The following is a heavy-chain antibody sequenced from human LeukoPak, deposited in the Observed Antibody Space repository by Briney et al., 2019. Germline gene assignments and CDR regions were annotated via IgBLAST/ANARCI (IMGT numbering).Heavy chain of an antibody. V-gene: IGHV4-34*01. Sequence: PSETLSLTCAVYGGSFSGYYWSWIRQPPGKGLEWIGEINHSGSTNYNPSLKSRVTISVDTSKNQFSLKLSSVTAADTAVYYCARHRVGYSSGWLDYWGQGTLVTVSS. CDR3: ARHRVGYSSGWLDY. D-gene: IGHD6-19*01. J-gene: IGHJ4*02. CDR2: INHSGST. CDR1: GGSFSGYY.